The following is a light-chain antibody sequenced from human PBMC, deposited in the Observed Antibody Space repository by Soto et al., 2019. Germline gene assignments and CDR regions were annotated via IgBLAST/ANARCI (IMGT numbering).Light chain of an antibody. CDR1: ESVSDNY. V-gene: IGKV3-20*01. CDR3: QQYSSSPLT. J-gene: IGKJ4*01. CDR2: GAS. Sequence: EIVLTQSPGTLSLSPGERATLSCRASESVSDNYLAWYQQRSGQAPRLVIYGASSRASAVPDRFSGSGSGADFTLTISRLEPEDFAVYYCQQYSSSPLTFGGGTKVDIK.